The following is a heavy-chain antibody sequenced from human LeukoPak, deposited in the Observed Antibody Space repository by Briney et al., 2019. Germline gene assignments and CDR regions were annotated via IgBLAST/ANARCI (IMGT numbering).Heavy chain of an antibody. CDR1: GGSISSNAYY. J-gene: IGHJ5*02. CDR2: IYSSVST. Sequence: SETLSLTCTVSGGSISSNAYYWAWIRQPPGKGLEWIGSIYSSVSTYYNPSLKSRVTISVDTSKNQFSLKLSSVTAADTAVYYCARGYSSGWYWFDPWGQGTLVTVSS. CDR3: ARGYSSGWYWFDP. D-gene: IGHD6-19*01. V-gene: IGHV4-39*07.